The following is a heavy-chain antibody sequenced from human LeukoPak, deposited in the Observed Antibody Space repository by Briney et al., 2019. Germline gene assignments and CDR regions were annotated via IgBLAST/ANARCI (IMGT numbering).Heavy chain of an antibody. Sequence: GGSLRLSCAASGFTVSSNYMSWVRQAPGKGLEWVSVIYSGGSTYYADSVKGRFTISRDNSKNTLYLQMNSLRAEDTAVYYCARVATIVVVRGAFDIWGQGTMVTVSS. CDR2: IYSGGST. D-gene: IGHD3-22*01. J-gene: IGHJ3*02. CDR3: ARVATIVVVRGAFDI. V-gene: IGHV3-53*01. CDR1: GFTVSSNY.